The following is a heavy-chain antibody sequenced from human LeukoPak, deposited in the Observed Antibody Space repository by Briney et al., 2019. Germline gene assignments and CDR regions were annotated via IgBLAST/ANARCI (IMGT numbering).Heavy chain of an antibody. V-gene: IGHV1-2*02. Sequence: ASVKVSCKASGYTFTAYYIHWVRQAPGQGLEWMGWINPNSGDTNYAQKFQGRVTMTRDTSITTAYMGLSRLRSDDTAVYYCTTDCSGVTCYGYFDYWGQGTPVTVSS. CDR3: TTDCSGVTCYGYFDY. J-gene: IGHJ4*02. D-gene: IGHD2-15*01. CDR1: GYTFTAYY. CDR2: INPNSGDT.